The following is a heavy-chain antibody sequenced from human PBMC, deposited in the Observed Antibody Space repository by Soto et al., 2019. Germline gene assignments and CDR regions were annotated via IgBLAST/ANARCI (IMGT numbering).Heavy chain of an antibody. D-gene: IGHD3-16*01. CDR3: ARDTGGSYDY. V-gene: IGHV3-72*01. J-gene: IGHJ4*02. CDR2: TRNKANSYAP. Sequence: EVQLVESGGGLVQPGGSLRLSCAASGFTFSDYYLDWVRQVPGKGLEWVGRTRNKANSYAPEYAASVKGRFTISRDESKDSMYLQMNSLKTEDTAVYYCARDTGGSYDYWGQGALVTVSS. CDR1: GFTFSDYY.